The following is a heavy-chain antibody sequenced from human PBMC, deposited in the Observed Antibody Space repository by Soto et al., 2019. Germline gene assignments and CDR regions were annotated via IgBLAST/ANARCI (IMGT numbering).Heavy chain of an antibody. V-gene: IGHV3-7*01. CDR3: AREAKTAFGDVLGPFDY. J-gene: IGHJ4*02. CDR1: GFTFGSYW. CDR2: IKMDASEK. D-gene: IGHD3-3*01. Sequence: PAGSLRLSCAASGFTFGSYWMSWVRQAPGKGLEWLATIKMDASEKKYVDSVKGRFTISRDNAKNSMSLQMNSLRDEDTAVYYCAREAKTAFGDVLGPFDYWGQGILVTVSS.